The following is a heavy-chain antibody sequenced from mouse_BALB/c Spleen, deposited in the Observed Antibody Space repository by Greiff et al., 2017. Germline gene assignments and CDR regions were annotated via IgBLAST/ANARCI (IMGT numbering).Heavy chain of an antibody. J-gene: IGHJ2*01. CDR1: GFTFSGFG. D-gene: IGHD2-3*01. V-gene: IGHV5-17*02. Sequence: EVQVVESGGGLVQPGGSRKLSCAASGFTFSGFGMHWVRQAPEKGLEWVAYISSGSSTIYYADTVKGRFTISRDNPKNTLFLQMTSLRSEDTAMYYCARSVLDGYYIDYWGQGTTLTVSS. CDR2: ISSGSSTI. CDR3: ARSVLDGYYIDY.